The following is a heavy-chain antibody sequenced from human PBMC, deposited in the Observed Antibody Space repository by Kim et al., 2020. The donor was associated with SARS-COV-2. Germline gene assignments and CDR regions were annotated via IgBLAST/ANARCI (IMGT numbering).Heavy chain of an antibody. D-gene: IGHD3-16*02. CDR2: IYHSGST. CDR3: ARAPPYDYVWGSYRPNWFDP. V-gene: IGHV4-38-2*02. CDR1: GYSISSGYY. J-gene: IGHJ5*02. Sequence: SETLSLTCTVSGYSISSGYYWGWIRQPPGKGLEWIGSIYHSGSTYYNPSLKSRVTISVDTSKNQFSLKLSSVTAADTAVYYCARAPPYDYVWGSYRPNWFDPWGQGTLVTVSS.